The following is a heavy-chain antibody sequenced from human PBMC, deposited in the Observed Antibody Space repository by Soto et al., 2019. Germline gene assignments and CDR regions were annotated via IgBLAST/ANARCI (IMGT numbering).Heavy chain of an antibody. V-gene: IGHV4-39*01. CDR3: ASSLYYDSSGYYFRYYYGMDV. Sequence: SETLSLTCTVSGGSISSSSYYWGWIRQPPGKGPEWIGSIYYSGSTYYNPSPKSRVTISVDTSKNQFSLKLSSVTAADTAVYYCASSLYYDSSGYYFRYYYGMDVWGQGTTVTVSS. D-gene: IGHD3-22*01. CDR1: GGSISSSSYY. CDR2: IYYSGST. J-gene: IGHJ6*02.